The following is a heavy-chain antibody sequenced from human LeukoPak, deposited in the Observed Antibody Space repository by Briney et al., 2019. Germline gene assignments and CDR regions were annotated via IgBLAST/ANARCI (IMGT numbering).Heavy chain of an antibody. J-gene: IGHJ3*02. Sequence: ASVKVSCKASGYIFTSYYMHWVRQAPGQGLEWMGIINPSGGSTSYAQKFQGRVTMTRDASTSTVYMELSSLRSEDTAVCYCARVGGYCTNGVCLDAFDIWGQGTMVTVSS. V-gene: IGHV1-46*01. D-gene: IGHD2-8*01. CDR1: GYIFTSYY. CDR3: ARVGGYCTNGVCLDAFDI. CDR2: INPSGGST.